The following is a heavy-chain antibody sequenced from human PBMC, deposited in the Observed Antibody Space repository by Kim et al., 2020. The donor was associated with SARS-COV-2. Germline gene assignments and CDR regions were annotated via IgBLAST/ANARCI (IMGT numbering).Heavy chain of an antibody. CDR3: AREVAARPAFDI. D-gene: IGHD6-6*01. J-gene: IGHJ3*02. Sequence: NYNPSLKSRVTISVDTSKNQFSLKLSSVTAADTAVYYCAREVAARPAFDIWGQGTMVTVSS. V-gene: IGHV4-34*01.